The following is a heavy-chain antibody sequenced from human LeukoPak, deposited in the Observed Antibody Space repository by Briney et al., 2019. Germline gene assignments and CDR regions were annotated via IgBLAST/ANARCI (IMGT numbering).Heavy chain of an antibody. D-gene: IGHD1-14*01. CDR3: TTNEAFDI. J-gene: IGHJ3*02. CDR1: GFTFSSYG. V-gene: IGHV3-33*01. Sequence: GGSLRLSCAASGFTFSSYGMHWVRQAPGKGLEWVAVIWYDGSNKYYADSVKGRFTVSRDDSKNTLYLQMNSLKTEDTALYYCTTNEAFDIWGKGTGAPV. CDR2: IWYDGSNK.